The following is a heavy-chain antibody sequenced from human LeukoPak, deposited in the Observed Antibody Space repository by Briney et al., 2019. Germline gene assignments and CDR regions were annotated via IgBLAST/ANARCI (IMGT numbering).Heavy chain of an antibody. CDR3: AVAYYYGSGDAFDI. J-gene: IGHJ3*02. V-gene: IGHV3-21*01. CDR2: INSDSNYI. D-gene: IGHD3-10*01. CDR1: GFIFSSYE. Sequence: GGSLRLSCVGTGFIFSSYEMNWVRQAPGKGLEWVSSINSDSNYIYYADSVQGRFTISRDNAKNSLYLQMNSLRAEDTAVYYCAVAYYYGSGDAFDIWGQGAKVTVSS.